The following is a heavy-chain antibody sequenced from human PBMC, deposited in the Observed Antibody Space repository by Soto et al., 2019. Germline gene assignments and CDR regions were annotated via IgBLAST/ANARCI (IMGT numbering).Heavy chain of an antibody. V-gene: IGHV3-74*01. CDR2: IQSDGSSP. D-gene: IGHD2-21*01. CDR3: ARGGDTDL. J-gene: IGHJ4*02. CDR1: GFTFNYYS. Sequence: EVQLVESGGGLVQPGGSLRLSCVASGFTFNYYSMHWVRQAPGKGLVWVSRIQSDGSSPDYVDSVKGRFTISRDNAKNTLYLQMNNLRAEVTAVNYCARGGDTDLWGQGTLVTVSS.